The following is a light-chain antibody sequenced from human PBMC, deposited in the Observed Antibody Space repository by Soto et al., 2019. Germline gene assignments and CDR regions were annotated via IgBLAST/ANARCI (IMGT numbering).Light chain of an antibody. CDR2: EAS. CDR3: QQYTNYPWT. CDR1: QSISSW. J-gene: IGKJ1*01. V-gene: IGKV1-5*01. Sequence: DIQMTQSPSTLSASVGDRVTVTCRASQSISSWLAWYQQKPGEAPKLLIFEASSLERGVPSRFGGSGFETEFTLTISSLQPDDFATYYCQQYTNYPWTFGQGTKVEI.